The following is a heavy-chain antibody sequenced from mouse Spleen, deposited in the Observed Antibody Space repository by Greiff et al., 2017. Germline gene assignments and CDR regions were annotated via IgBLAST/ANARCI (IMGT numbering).Heavy chain of an antibody. J-gene: IGHJ4*01. D-gene: IGHD1-1*01. V-gene: IGHV3-5*02. CDR3: AREAVVAPCAMDY. CDR1: GISITTGNYR. Sequence: EVKLQESGPGLVKPSQTVSLTCTVTGISITTGNYRWSWIRQFPGNKLEWIGYIYYSGTITYNPSLTSRTTITRDTSKNQFFLEMNSLTAEDTATYYCAREAVVAPCAMDYWGQGTSVTVSS. CDR2: IYYSGTI.